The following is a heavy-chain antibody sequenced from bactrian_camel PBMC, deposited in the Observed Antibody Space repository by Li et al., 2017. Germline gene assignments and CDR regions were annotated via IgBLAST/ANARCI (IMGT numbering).Heavy chain of an antibody. Sequence: HVQLVESGGGLVQPGGSLRLSCAASGFTSASYFMNWVRQAPGKGLEWVTGIESDGSTSYADSVKGRFTISLDSAKNTLYLHLNSLKTEDTAMYYCANSRERYSDYVHVYWGQGTQVTVS. CDR3: ANSRERYSDYVHVY. V-gene: IGHV3S26*01. CDR1: GFTSASYF. D-gene: IGHD4*01. CDR2: IESDGST. J-gene: IGHJ4*01.